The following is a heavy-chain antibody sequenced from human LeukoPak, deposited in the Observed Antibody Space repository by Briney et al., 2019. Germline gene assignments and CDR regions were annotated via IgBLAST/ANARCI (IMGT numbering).Heavy chain of an antibody. CDR2: IYYSGST. Sequence: SQTLSLTXTVSGGSISSGDYYWSWIRQPPGKGLEWIGYIYYSGSTYYNPSLKSRVTISVDTSKNQFSLKLSSVTAADTAVYYCARDSQVVESDYYYYMDVWGKGTTVTVSS. V-gene: IGHV4-30-4*08. J-gene: IGHJ6*03. CDR3: ARDSQVVESDYYYYMDV. D-gene: IGHD2-2*01. CDR1: GGSISSGDYY.